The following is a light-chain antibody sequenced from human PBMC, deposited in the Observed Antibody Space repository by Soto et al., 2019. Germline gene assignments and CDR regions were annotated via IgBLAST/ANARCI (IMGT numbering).Light chain of an antibody. V-gene: IGKV3-11*01. J-gene: IGKJ4*01. CDR3: QQRSNWPS. Sequence: ELVLTQSPSTLSLSPGERATLSCRASQSVSSSLAWYQQQPGQVPRLLLYDASNRATGIPARFSGSGSGTDFTLTISCLEPEDFAVYYCQQRSNWPSFGGGTQVEIK. CDR2: DAS. CDR1: QSVSSS.